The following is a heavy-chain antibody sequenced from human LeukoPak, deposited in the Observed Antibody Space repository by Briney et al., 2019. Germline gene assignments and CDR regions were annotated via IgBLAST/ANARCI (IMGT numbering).Heavy chain of an antibody. J-gene: IGHJ4*02. D-gene: IGHD3-9*01. CDR2: IGSGGMT. CDR1: GFTFSTYD. CDR3: ATRLI. V-gene: IGHV3-23*01. Sequence: GGSLRLSCEGSGFTFSTYDMTWVRQAPGKGLECASAIGSGGMTQYADSVRGRFTISRDNSKNTLYLQMNSLRAEDTAVYYCATRLIRGQGTLVTVSS.